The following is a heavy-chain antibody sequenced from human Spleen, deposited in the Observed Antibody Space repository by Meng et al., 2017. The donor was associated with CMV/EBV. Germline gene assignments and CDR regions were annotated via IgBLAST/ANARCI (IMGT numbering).Heavy chain of an antibody. D-gene: IGHD3-10*01. CDR3: ARGRGHEDY. Sequence: KVYCKASGYNFTSYDIHWVRQATGQGLEWMGWMNPNSGNTGYAQKFQGRVTMTRNTSISTAYMELSSLRSEDTAVYYCARGRGHEDYWGQGTLVTVSS. CDR1: GYNFTSYD. V-gene: IGHV1-8*01. CDR2: MNPNSGNT. J-gene: IGHJ4*02.